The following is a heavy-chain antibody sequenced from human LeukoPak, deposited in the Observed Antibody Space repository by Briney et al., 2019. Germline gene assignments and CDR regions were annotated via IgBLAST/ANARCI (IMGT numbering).Heavy chain of an antibody. J-gene: IGHJ4*02. D-gene: IGHD3-10*01. CDR3: AKKIDSGSYPLDY. V-gene: IGHV3-74*01. Sequence: GGSLRLSCAASGFTLSNYWMHWVRQAPGKGLVWVSRISSDAITTYADSVKGRFTISRDDAKNTLYLQMNSLRAEDTGVYYCAKKIDSGSYPLDYWGQGTLVTISS. CDR1: GFTLSNYW. CDR2: ISSDAIT.